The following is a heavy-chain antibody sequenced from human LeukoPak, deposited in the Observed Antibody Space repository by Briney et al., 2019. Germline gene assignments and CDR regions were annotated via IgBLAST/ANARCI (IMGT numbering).Heavy chain of an antibody. J-gene: IGHJ4*02. V-gene: IGHV3-23*01. CDR3: ARGERYSSSWYYFDY. CDR2: ISGSGGST. D-gene: IGHD6-13*01. Sequence: GGSLRLSCAASGFTFSSYGMSWVRQAPGKGLEWVSAISGSGGSTYYADSVKGRFTISRDNAKNSLYLQMNSLRAEDTAVYYCARGERYSSSWYYFDYWGQGTLVTVSS. CDR1: GFTFSSYG.